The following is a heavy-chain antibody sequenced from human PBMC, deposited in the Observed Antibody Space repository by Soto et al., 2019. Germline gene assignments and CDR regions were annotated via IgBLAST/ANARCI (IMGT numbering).Heavy chain of an antibody. CDR3: ARDGYDGSGSPYPAY. D-gene: IGHD3-10*01. Sequence: SSETLSLTCSVSGGSMSEYFWSWIRQSPGKGLEWIGYIYYLGSTDYNPSLKSRVTISVDTSKRQFSLRLTSVTAADTAVYYCARDGYDGSGSPYPAYWGPGXQVTVYS. CDR1: GGSMSEYF. CDR2: IYYLGST. V-gene: IGHV4-59*01. J-gene: IGHJ4*02.